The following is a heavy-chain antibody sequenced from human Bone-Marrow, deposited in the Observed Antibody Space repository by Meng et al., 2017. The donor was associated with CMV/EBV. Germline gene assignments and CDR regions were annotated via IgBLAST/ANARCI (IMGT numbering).Heavy chain of an antibody. CDR1: DFTFSSYS. V-gene: IGHV3-21*01. Sequence: GGSLRLSCAASDFTFSSYSMNWVRQAPGKGLEWVSSISSSSDYIYYADSVKGRFTISRDNAKNSLYLQMNSLRAEDTAVYYCARGTMVRGVRSYDDWGQGTLVTVSS. CDR2: ISSSSDYI. J-gene: IGHJ4*02. CDR3: ARGTMVRGVRSYDD. D-gene: IGHD3-10*01.